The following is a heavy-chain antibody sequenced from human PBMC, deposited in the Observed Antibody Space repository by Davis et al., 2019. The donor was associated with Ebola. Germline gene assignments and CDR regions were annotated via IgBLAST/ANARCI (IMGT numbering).Heavy chain of an antibody. D-gene: IGHD3-16*01. CDR2: IYHSGST. V-gene: IGHV4-38-2*02. CDR1: GYSISSGYY. CDR3: ARVVTSFALVDY. J-gene: IGHJ4*02. Sequence: MPSETLSLTCTVSGYSISSGYYWGWIRQPPGKGLEWIGSIYHSGSTYYNPSLKSRVTISVATSKNQFSLKLSSVTAADTAVYYCARVVTSFALVDYWGQGTLVTVSS.